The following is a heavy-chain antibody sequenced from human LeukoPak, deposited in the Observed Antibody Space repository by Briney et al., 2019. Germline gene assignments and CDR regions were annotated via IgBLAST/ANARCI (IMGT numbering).Heavy chain of an antibody. CDR2: IIGRGGST. V-gene: IGHV3-23*01. CDR1: GFAFSSSA. D-gene: IGHD6-19*01. J-gene: IGHJ4*02. Sequence: QGGGSLRLSCAASGFAFSSSAMSWVRQALGEGLEWVSDIIGRGGSTHYADSVKGRFTISRDNSKNTLSLQMNSLRAEDTAVYYCAKESDISGRYGVDYWGQGTLVTVSS. CDR3: AKESDISGRYGVDY.